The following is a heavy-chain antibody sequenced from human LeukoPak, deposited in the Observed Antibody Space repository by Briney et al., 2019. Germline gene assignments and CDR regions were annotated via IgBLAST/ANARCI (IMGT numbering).Heavy chain of an antibody. CDR3: ARTNRYYDILTGLNWFDP. CDR2: ISAYNSNT. Sequence: GASVKVSCKASGYTFTSYGISWVRQAPGQGLEWMGWISAYNSNTNYAQKLQGRVTMTTDTSTSTAYMELRSLRSDDTAVYYCARTNRYYDILTGLNWFDPWGQGTLVTVSS. CDR1: GYTFTSYG. D-gene: IGHD3-9*01. V-gene: IGHV1-18*01. J-gene: IGHJ5*02.